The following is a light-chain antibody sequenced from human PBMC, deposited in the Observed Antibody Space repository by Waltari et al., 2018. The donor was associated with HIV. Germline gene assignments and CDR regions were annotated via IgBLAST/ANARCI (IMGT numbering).Light chain of an antibody. Sequence: DIQMTQSPSALSASLGDNVVITCRASQAISSYLNWYQQKSNKAPVLLVYSAYKLQSGAPSRFRGAGSGREFSLSITGLQTEDFATYFCQQSYDSPFNFGPGT. V-gene: IGKV1-39*01. CDR3: QQSYDSPFN. CDR1: QAISSY. CDR2: SAY. J-gene: IGKJ3*01.